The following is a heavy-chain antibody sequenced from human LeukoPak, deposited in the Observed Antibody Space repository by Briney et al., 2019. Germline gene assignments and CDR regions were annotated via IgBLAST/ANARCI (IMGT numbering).Heavy chain of an antibody. V-gene: IGHV3-23*01. Sequence: GGSLRLSCAASGFTFSDYYMSWIRQAPGKGLEWVSAISGSGGSTYYADSVKGRFTISRDNSKNTLYLQMNSLRAEDTAVYYCAKDGGQILYAFDIWGQGTMVTVSS. D-gene: IGHD3-16*01. CDR1: GFTFSDYY. J-gene: IGHJ3*02. CDR2: ISGSGGST. CDR3: AKDGGQILYAFDI.